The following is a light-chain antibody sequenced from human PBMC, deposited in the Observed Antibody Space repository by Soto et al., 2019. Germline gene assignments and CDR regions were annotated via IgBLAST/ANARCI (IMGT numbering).Light chain of an antibody. CDR3: QSYDSSLSGWV. CDR2: GNS. Sequence: QSVLTQPPSVFGAPGQRVTISCTGSSSNIGAGYDVHWYQQLPGTAPKLLIYGNSNRPSGVPDRFSGSKSGTSASLAITGLQAEDEADYYCQSYDSSLSGWVFGTGTKVTVL. J-gene: IGLJ1*01. V-gene: IGLV1-40*01. CDR1: SSNIGAGYD.